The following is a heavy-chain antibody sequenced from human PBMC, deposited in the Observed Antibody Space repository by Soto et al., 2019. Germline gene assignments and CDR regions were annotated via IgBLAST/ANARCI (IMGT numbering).Heavy chain of an antibody. J-gene: IGHJ4*02. CDR1: GLSVSTYGAG. CDR2: IYWDDAK. D-gene: IGHD5-12*01. Sequence: QITLKESGPTLVKPTQTLTVACSVSGLSVSTYGAGVAWIRQPPGKSLGWLGIIYWDDAKRYRPLLQTSLTIAKDTSNNQVVLTLTRVDPVDTATYYCAHRSRAHNGYGLFDNWGQGTLFSVSS. CDR3: AHRSRAHNGYGLFDN. V-gene: IGHV2-5*02.